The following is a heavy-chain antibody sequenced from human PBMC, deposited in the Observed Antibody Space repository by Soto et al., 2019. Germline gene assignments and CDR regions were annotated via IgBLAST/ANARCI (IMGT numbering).Heavy chain of an antibody. Sequence: VHLQESGPGLVKPSGTLSLTCGVSGGSISSNNWWIWLRQPPGKGLEWIGEIFHSGSTKYNPSLKSRVTISVEKSKSQFSVRLSSVSAADTAAYYCARAFYDAYYYYGMDVWGQGTTVTVSS. D-gene: IGHD3-22*01. CDR3: ARAFYDAYYYYGMDV. CDR1: GGSISSNNW. V-gene: IGHV4-4*02. J-gene: IGHJ6*02. CDR2: IFHSGST.